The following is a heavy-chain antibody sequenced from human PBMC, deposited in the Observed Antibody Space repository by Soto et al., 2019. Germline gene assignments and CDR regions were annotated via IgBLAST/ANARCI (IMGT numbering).Heavy chain of an antibody. J-gene: IGHJ6*02. CDR1: GDSVSSNSAA. D-gene: IGHD6-6*01. CDR2: TYYRSKWYN. CDR3: ARFGIAARPVGGLVYYYGMDV. Sequence: PSQTLSLTCAISGDSVSSNSAAWNWIRQSPSRGLEWLGRTYYRSKWYNDYAVSVKSRITINPDTSKNQFSLQLNSATPEDMAVYYCARFGIAARPVGGLVYYYGMDVWGQGTTVTVSS. V-gene: IGHV6-1*01.